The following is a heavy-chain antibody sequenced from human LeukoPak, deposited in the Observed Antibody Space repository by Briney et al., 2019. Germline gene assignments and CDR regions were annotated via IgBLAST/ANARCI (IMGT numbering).Heavy chain of an antibody. D-gene: IGHD6-19*01. J-gene: IGHJ6*04. Sequence: GSLRLSCVTSGFTFSSYSMNWVRQAPGKGLEWVSSISSSSSYIYYADSVKGRFTISRDNAKNSLYLQMNSLRAEDTAVYYCARDWGSSGWRYYYYGMDVWGKGTTVTVSS. CDR3: ARDWGSSGWRYYYYGMDV. V-gene: IGHV3-21*01. CDR2: ISSSSSYI. CDR1: GFTFSSYS.